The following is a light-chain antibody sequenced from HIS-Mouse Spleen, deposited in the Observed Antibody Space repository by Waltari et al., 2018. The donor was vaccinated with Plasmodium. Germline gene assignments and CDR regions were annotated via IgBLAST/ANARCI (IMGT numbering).Light chain of an antibody. V-gene: IGLV2-8*01. J-gene: IGLJ2*01. CDR2: EVS. CDR1: RSAVGGYKY. Sequence: QSALTQPPSASGSPGQSVTITCTGTRSAVGGYKYVYWYQQHPGKAPKLMIYEVSKRPSGVPDRFSGSKSGNTASLTVSGLQAEDEADYYCSSYAGSNNLVFGGGTKLTVL. CDR3: SSYAGSNNLV.